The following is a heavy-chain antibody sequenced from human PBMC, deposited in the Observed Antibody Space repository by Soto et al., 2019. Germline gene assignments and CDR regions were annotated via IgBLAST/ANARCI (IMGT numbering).Heavy chain of an antibody. CDR2: IKHDTSES. CDR1: GFKFSDYL. J-gene: IGHJ4*02. Sequence: GGSLRFSCAASGFKFSDYLMSWVRQAPGKGLEWVGNIKHDTSESHYADSVKGRFTITRDNIKNFLFLQMNGLRSDDTASYYCARDGLLFSGPYRPSRFDYWGLGTLVTVSS. D-gene: IGHD3-16*02. V-gene: IGHV3-7*03. CDR3: ARDGLLFSGPYRPSRFDY.